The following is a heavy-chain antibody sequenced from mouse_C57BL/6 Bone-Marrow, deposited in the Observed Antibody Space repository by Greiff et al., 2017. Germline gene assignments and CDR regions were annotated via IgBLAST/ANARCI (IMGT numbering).Heavy chain of an antibody. CDR2: ISNGGGST. D-gene: IGHD2-12*01. CDR3: ARQRTCYSDWYFDV. V-gene: IGHV5-12*01. CDR1: GFTFSDYY. Sequence: EVQGVESGGGLVQPGGSLKLSCAASGFTFSDYYMYWVRQTPEKRLEWVAYISNGGGSTYYPDTVKGRFTIARGNAKNTLYLQMSRLKSEDTAMYYCARQRTCYSDWYFDVWGTGTTVTVSS. J-gene: IGHJ1*03.